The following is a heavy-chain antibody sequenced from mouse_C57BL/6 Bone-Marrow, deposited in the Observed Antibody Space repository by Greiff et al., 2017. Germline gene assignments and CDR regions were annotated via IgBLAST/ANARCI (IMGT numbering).Heavy chain of an antibody. CDR1: GYTFTDYY. CDR2: IFPGSGST. V-gene: IGHV1-75*01. J-gene: IGHJ2*01. CDR3: ARRNWVFDY. D-gene: IGHD4-1*01. Sequence: QVQLKESGPELVKPGASVKISCKASGYTFTDYYINWVKQRPGQGLEWIGWIFPGSGSTYYNEKFKGKAILTVDKSSSTAYMLHSSLTSEETAVYFCARRNWVFDYWGQGTTLTVSS.